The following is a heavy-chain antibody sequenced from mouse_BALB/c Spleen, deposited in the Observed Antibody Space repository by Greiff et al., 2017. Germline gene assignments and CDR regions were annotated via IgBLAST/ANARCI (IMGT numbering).Heavy chain of an antibody. D-gene: IGHD1-1*02. CDR1: GYSFTSYY. CDR3: ARSGGNPAWFAY. V-gene: IGHV1S135*01. CDR2: IDPFNGGT. Sequence: VQLQQSGPELMKPGASVKISCKASGYSFTSYYMHWVEQSHGKSLEWIGYIDPFNGGTSYNQKFKGQATLTVDKSSSTDYMHLSSLTSEDSAVYYCARSGGNPAWFAYWGQGTMVTVSA. J-gene: IGHJ3*01.